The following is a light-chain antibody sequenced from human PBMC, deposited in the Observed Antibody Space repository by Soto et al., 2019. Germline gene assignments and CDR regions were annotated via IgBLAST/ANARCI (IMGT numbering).Light chain of an antibody. J-gene: IGLJ1*01. CDR3: AAWEDSRTVV. Sequence: QSVLTQPPSAFGTPGQRVTISCSGSSSNIGSNGVNWYQQLPGTAPKLLIYSNTQRPSGVPDRFSGSRPGTSASLAISGLQSEDEADYYCAAWEDSRTVVFGTGTKVTVL. V-gene: IGLV1-44*01. CDR1: SSNIGSNG. CDR2: SNT.